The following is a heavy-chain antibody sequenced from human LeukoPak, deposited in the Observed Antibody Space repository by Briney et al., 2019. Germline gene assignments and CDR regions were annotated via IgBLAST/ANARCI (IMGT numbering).Heavy chain of an antibody. D-gene: IGHD3-9*01. CDR2: IKSKTDGGTT. CDR3: TTGPPYYDILTGYHADYGMDV. CDR1: GFTFSNAW. Sequence: GGSLRLSCAASGFTFSNAWMSWVRQAPGKGLGWVGRIKSKTDGGTTDYAAPVKGRFTISRDDSKNTLYLQMNSLKTEDTAVYYCTTGPPYYDILTGYHADYGMDVWGKGTTVTVSS. J-gene: IGHJ6*04. V-gene: IGHV3-15*01.